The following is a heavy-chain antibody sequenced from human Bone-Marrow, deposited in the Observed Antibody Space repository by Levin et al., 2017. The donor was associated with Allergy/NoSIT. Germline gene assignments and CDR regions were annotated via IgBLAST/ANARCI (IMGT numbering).Heavy chain of an antibody. V-gene: IGHV3-48*04. Sequence: GGSLRLSCAASDFTFKTFYMNWVRQAPGEGLEWVAYISSSTRITFYADSVKGRFTISRDNAKKTLFLQMNSLRVEDTAKYYCAREGLFMVRVFDYWGRGTLVTVSS. CDR1: DFTFKTFY. CDR2: ISSSTRIT. J-gene: IGHJ4*02. D-gene: IGHD3-10*01. CDR3: AREGLFMVRVFDY.